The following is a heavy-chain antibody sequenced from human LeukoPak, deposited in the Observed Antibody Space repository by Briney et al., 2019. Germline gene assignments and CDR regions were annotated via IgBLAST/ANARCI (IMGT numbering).Heavy chain of an antibody. J-gene: IGHJ5*02. CDR1: GYTFTTYG. D-gene: IGHD2-21*01. V-gene: IGHV1-18*01. Sequence: VASVKVSCKASGYTFTTYGISWVRQAPGQGLEWMGWISGSDTNTKYAQKFQGRVTMTTDTPTTTAYMELRSLRSDDTAVYYCVRDYSGGGDCFDPWGQGTLVTVSS. CDR3: VRDYSGGGDCFDP. CDR2: ISGSDTNT.